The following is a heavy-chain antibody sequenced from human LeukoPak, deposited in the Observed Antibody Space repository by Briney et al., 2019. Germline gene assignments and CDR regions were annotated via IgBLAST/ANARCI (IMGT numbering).Heavy chain of an antibody. CDR2: INHGGST. V-gene: IGHV4-34*01. Sequence: PSETLSLTCAVYGGSFSGYYWSWIRQPPGKGLEWIGEINHGGSTNYNPSLKSRVTISVDTSKNQFSLKLSSVTAADTAVYYCARRGGYSGYEYDYWGQGTLVTVSS. D-gene: IGHD5-12*01. CDR3: ARRGGYSGYEYDY. CDR1: GGSFSGYY. J-gene: IGHJ4*02.